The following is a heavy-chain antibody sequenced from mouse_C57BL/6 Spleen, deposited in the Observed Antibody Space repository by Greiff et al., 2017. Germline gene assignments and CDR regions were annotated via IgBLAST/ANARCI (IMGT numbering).Heavy chain of an antibody. CDR1: GYSFTGYF. CDR2: INPYNGDT. J-gene: IGHJ1*03. CDR3: ARRGYDYDGAGYFDV. Sequence: EVQLQQSGPELVKPGDSVKISCKASGYSFTGYFMNWVMQSHGKSLEWIGRINPYNGDTFYNQKFKGKATLTVDKSSSTAHMELRSLTSEDSAVYYCARRGYDYDGAGYFDVWGTGTTVTVSS. V-gene: IGHV1-20*01. D-gene: IGHD2-4*01.